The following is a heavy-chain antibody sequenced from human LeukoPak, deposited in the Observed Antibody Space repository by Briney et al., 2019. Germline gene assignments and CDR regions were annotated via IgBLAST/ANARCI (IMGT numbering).Heavy chain of an antibody. CDR1: GGSISSGSYY. J-gene: IGHJ6*03. Sequence: SQTLSLTCTVSGGSISSGSYYWSWIRQPAGKGLEWIGRIYTSGSTNYNPSLKSRVTISVDTSKNQFSLKLSSVTAADTAVYYCARATAAGTYYYYYYMDVWGKGTTVTVSS. CDR2: IYTSGST. D-gene: IGHD6-13*01. V-gene: IGHV4-61*02. CDR3: ARATAAGTYYYYYYMDV.